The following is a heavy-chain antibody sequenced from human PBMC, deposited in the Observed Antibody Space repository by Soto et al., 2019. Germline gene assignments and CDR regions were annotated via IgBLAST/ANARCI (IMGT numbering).Heavy chain of an antibody. CDR3: ARELKANYYDSGRYYPTRSFDY. D-gene: IGHD3-10*01. V-gene: IGHV3-30-3*01. J-gene: IGHJ4*02. CDR1: GFTFSSFA. CDR2: MSYDGSSE. Sequence: GGSLRLSCAASGFTFSSFAVHWVRQAPGKGLEWLAVMSYDGSSEYYADSVKGRFTISRDNSKNTLYLQLNSLRAEDTAVYYCARELKANYYDSGRYYPTRSFDYWGQGTLVTVSS.